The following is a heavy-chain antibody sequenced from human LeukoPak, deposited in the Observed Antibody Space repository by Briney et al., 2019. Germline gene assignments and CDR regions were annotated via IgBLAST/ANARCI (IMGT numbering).Heavy chain of an antibody. CDR2: ISWNSGSI. CDR3: AREYTSGWFDH. J-gene: IGHJ5*02. CDR1: GFTFDDYA. Sequence: GGSLRLSCAASGFTFDDYAMHWVRHAPGKGLEWVSGISWNSGSIGYADSVEGRFTISRDNSKNTLYLQMNSLRAEDTAVYFCAREYTSGWFDHWGQGTLVTVSS. D-gene: IGHD3-22*01. V-gene: IGHV3-9*01.